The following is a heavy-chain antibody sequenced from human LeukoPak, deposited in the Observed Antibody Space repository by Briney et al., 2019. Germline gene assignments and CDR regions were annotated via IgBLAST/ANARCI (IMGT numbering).Heavy chain of an antibody. CDR1: GGTFSSYA. D-gene: IGHD3-9*01. V-gene: IGHV1-69*13. CDR2: IIPIFGTA. Sequence: VASVKVSCKAYGGTFSSYAISWVRQAPGQGLEWMGGIIPIFGTANYAQKFQGRVTITADESTSTAYMELSSLRSEDTAVYYCARGREVLRYFDWLLNNWFDPWGQGTLVTVSS. CDR3: ARGREVLRYFDWLLNNWFDP. J-gene: IGHJ5*02.